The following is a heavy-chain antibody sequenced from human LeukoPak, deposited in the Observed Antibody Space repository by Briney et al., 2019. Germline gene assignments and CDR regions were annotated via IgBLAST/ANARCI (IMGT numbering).Heavy chain of an antibody. D-gene: IGHD4-23*01. CDR3: ARGRPHGNDY. V-gene: IGHV3-74*01. J-gene: IGHJ4*02. CDR1: GFTFSSYW. CDR2: IASDGSST. Sequence: GGSLRLSCAASGFTFSSYWMNWVRKAPGKGLVWVSRIASDGSSTTYADSVKGRFSISRDNAKNTLYLQMNSLRVEDTAVYYCARGRPHGNDYWGQGTLVTVSS.